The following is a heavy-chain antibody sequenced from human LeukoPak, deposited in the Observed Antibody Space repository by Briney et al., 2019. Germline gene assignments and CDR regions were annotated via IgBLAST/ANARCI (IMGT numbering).Heavy chain of an antibody. CDR3: ARETVVRGVMPFDY. J-gene: IGHJ4*02. CDR2: INHSGST. CDR1: GGSFSGYY. V-gene: IGHV4-34*01. Sequence: PSETLSLTCAVYGGSFSGYYWSWIRQPPGKGLEWIGEINHSGSTNYNPSLKSRVTISVDTSKNQFSLKLSSVTAADTAVYYCARETVVRGVMPFDYWGQGTLVTVSS. D-gene: IGHD3-10*01.